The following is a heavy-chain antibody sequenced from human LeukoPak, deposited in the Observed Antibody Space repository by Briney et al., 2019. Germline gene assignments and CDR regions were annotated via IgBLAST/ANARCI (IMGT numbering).Heavy chain of an antibody. J-gene: IGHJ4*02. V-gene: IGHV3-23*01. D-gene: IGHD1-7*01. CDR2: ISGSGGGT. CDR1: GFTVSTSA. CDR3: AKDGKTRNWNYFQAKPVY. Sequence: GGSLRLSCAAAGFTVSTSAMSWVRQAPGKGLEWVSGISGSGGGTYYADSVKGRFSISRDISKNTLYLQMNSLRAEAAAIYYCAKDGKTRNWNYFQAKPVYWGQGTLVTVSS.